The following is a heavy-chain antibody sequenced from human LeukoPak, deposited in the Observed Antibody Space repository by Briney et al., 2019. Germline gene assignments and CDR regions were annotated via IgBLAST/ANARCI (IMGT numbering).Heavy chain of an antibody. D-gene: IGHD5-18*01. CDR2: IRSKAYGGTT. CDR1: GFTFSSYA. CDR3: TRAPAGIPLWLPWFDP. Sequence: GRSLRLSCAASGFTFSSYAMSWVRQAPGKGLEWVGFIRSKAYGGTTEYAASVKGRFTISRDDSKSIAYLQMNSLKTEDTAVYYCTRAPAGIPLWLPWFDPWGQGTLVTVSS. J-gene: IGHJ5*02. V-gene: IGHV3-49*04.